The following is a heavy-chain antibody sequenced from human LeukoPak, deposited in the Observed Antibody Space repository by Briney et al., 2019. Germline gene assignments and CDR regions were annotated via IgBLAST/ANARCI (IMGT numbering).Heavy chain of an antibody. Sequence: ASVKVSCKASGYTFTSYPMNWVRQAPGQGLEWLGWINTNTGNPTYAQGFTGRFVFSLDTSVNTAYLQISSLKAEDTAVYYCARVVHPYDYESSGLTYDAFDIWGQGTMVTVSS. CDR1: GYTFTSYP. D-gene: IGHD3-22*01. V-gene: IGHV7-4-1*02. CDR3: ARVVHPYDYESSGLTYDAFDI. J-gene: IGHJ3*02. CDR2: INTNTGNP.